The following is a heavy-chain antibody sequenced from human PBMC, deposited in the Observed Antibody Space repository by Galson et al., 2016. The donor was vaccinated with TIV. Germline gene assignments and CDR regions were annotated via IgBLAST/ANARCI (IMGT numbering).Heavy chain of an antibody. D-gene: IGHD3-16*01. V-gene: IGHV3-7*03. Sequence: SLRLSCAASGFTFSDYGIHWVRQAPGKGLEWVANIKQDGSEKYYVDSVKGRFTISRDNAKNSVYLQMDSLRADDTAVYYCARGRGGEYFDYWGQGTLVSVSS. CDR1: GFTFSDYG. CDR2: IKQDGSEK. CDR3: ARGRGGEYFDY. J-gene: IGHJ4*02.